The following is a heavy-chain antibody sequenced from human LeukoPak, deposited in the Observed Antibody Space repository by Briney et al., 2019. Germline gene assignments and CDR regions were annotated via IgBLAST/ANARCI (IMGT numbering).Heavy chain of an antibody. J-gene: IGHJ4*02. V-gene: IGHV5-51*01. Sequence: GESLKISCKGSGYSFTSYWIGWVRPMPGKGLEWMGIIYPGDSDTRYSPSFQGQVTISADKSISTAYLQWSSLKASDTAMYYCARHKSDYVWGSYRESDCWGQGTLVTVSS. CDR2: IYPGDSDT. CDR1: GYSFTSYW. D-gene: IGHD3-16*02. CDR3: ARHKSDYVWGSYRESDC.